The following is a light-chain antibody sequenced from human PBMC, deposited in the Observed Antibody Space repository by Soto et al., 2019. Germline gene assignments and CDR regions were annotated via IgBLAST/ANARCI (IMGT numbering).Light chain of an antibody. CDR3: CSYAGSSTFSAV. J-gene: IGLJ7*01. CDR1: SSDVGSYNL. CDR2: EGS. V-gene: IGLV2-23*03. Sequence: QSALTQPASVSGSPGQSITISCTGTSSDVGSYNLVSWYQQHPGKAPKLMIYEGSKRPSGVSNPFSGSKAGNTASLTISGLQGEDEADYYCCSYAGSSTFSAVFGGGTQLTVL.